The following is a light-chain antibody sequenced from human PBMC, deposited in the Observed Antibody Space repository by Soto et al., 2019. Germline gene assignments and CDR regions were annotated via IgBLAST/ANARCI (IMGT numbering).Light chain of an antibody. Sequence: QSVLTQPPSVSGAPGQRVTISCTGSSSNIGAGYDVHWYQQLPGTAPKLLIYGNSNRPSGVPDRFSGSKSGTSASLAITGLLAEDEADYYCQSYDSSLSFYVFGTGTKVTVL. CDR1: SSNIGAGYD. CDR3: QSYDSSLSFYV. J-gene: IGLJ1*01. V-gene: IGLV1-40*01. CDR2: GNS.